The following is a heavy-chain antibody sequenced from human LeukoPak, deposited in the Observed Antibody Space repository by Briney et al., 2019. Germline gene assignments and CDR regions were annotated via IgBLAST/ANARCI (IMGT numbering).Heavy chain of an antibody. CDR2: INTNTGNP. D-gene: IGHD3-10*01. V-gene: IGHV7-4-1*02. J-gene: IGHJ4*02. CDR1: GYTFTSYA. CDR3: ARTRAPYYYGAGSPDF. Sequence: ASVKVSCKASGYTFTSYAMNWVRQAPGQGLEWMGWINTNTGNPRYAQGFTGRFVFSLDTSVSTAYLQISSLKSEDTAIYYCARTRAPYYYGAGSPDFWGQGTLVTVSS.